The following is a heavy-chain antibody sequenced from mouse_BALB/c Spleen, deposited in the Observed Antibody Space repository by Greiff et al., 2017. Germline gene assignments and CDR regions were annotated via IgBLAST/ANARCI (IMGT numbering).Heavy chain of an antibody. Sequence: VQRVESGPGLVAPSQSLSITCTVSGFSLTGYGVNWVRQPPGKGLEWLGMIWGDGSTDYNSALKSRLSISKDNSKSQVFLKMNSLQTDDTARYYCARDRREFITTVVARDYAMDYWGQGTSVTVSS. CDR1: GFSLTGYG. CDR3: ARDRREFITTVVARDYAMDY. CDR2: IWGDGST. D-gene: IGHD1-1*01. V-gene: IGHV2-6-7*01. J-gene: IGHJ4*01.